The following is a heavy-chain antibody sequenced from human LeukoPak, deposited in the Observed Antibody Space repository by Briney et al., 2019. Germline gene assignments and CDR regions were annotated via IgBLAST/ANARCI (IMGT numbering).Heavy chain of an antibody. D-gene: IGHD2-15*01. CDR2: ITPIFGTA. J-gene: IGHJ3*02. Sequence: ASVKVSCKASGGTFSSYAISWVRQAPGQGLEWMGGITPIFGTANYAQKFQGRVTMTRDTSTSTVYMELSSLRSEDTAVYYCVVSDAFDIWGQGTMVTVSS. V-gene: IGHV1-69*05. CDR3: VVSDAFDI. CDR1: GGTFSSYA.